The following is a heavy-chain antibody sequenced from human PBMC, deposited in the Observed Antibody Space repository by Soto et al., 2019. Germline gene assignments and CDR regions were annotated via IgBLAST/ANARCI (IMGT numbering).Heavy chain of an antibody. D-gene: IGHD1-26*01. CDR3: ARGRGGTYDAFDI. Sequence: QVQLRESGPGLVKPSETLSLTCTVSGGSMSRYFWSWIRQPPGKGLEWIGYIYYSGTTNYNPSLKSRVTTSLDTSQNQFSLKVVSLTAADTAFYYCARGRGGTYDAFDIWGPGTLVTVSS. V-gene: IGHV4-59*01. J-gene: IGHJ3*02. CDR1: GGSMSRYF. CDR2: IYYSGTT.